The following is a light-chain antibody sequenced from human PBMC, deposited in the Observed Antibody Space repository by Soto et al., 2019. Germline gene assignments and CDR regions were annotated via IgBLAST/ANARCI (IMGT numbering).Light chain of an antibody. CDR1: TSNIGAGYD. CDR3: QSYDGSLSGVI. J-gene: IGLJ2*01. V-gene: IGLV1-40*01. CDR2: GSS. Sequence: QPVLTQPPSLSGAPGQRVTVSCTGSTSNIGAGYDVHWYHQVPGGAPKLLIFGSSNRPSGVPDRFSASKSGTSASLAITGLQAEDEGAYYCQSYDGSLSGVIFGGGTKLTVL.